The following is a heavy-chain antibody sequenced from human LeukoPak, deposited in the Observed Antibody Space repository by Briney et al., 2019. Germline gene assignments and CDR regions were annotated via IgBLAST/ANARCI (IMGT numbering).Heavy chain of an antibody. CDR3: ARVRGYCTNTSCYVWFDP. D-gene: IGHD2-2*03. J-gene: IGHJ5*02. Sequence: SETLSLTCTVSGGSISSSSYYWGWIRQPPGKGLEWIGSIYYSGSTYYNPSLKSRVTVSIDTSNNQFSLNLSSVTAADTAVYYCARVRGYCTNTSCYVWFDPWGRGTLVTVSS. CDR1: GGSISSSSYY. CDR2: IYYSGST. V-gene: IGHV4-39*07.